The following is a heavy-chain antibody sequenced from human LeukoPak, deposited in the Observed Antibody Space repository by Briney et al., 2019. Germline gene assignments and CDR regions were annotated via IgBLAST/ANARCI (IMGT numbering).Heavy chain of an antibody. CDR3: ASRLWGSGWDIDY. CDR2: ISYDGSNK. V-gene: IGHV3-30-3*01. J-gene: IGHJ4*02. D-gene: IGHD6-19*01. Sequence: GGSLRLSCAASGFTFSSYAMHWVRQAPGKGLEWVAVISYDGSNKYYEDSVKGRFTISRDNSKNTLYLQMNSLRAEDTAVYYCASRLWGSGWDIDYWGQGTLVTVSS. CDR1: GFTFSSYA.